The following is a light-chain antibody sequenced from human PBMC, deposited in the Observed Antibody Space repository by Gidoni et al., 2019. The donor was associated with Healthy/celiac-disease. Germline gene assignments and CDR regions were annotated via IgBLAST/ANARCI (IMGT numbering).Light chain of an antibody. V-gene: IGKV3-11*01. Sequence: EIVLTQSPATLSLSPRERATLSCRASQCVSSYLAWYHQKPGQAPRLLIYDASNRATGIPARFSGSGSGTDFTLTISSLEPEDFAVYYCQQRSNWPPLTFGGGTKVEIK. J-gene: IGKJ4*01. CDR2: DAS. CDR3: QQRSNWPPLT. CDR1: QCVSSY.